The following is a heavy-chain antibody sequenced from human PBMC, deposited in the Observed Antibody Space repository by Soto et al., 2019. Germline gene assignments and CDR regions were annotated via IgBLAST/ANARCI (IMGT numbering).Heavy chain of an antibody. Sequence: TLSLTCTVSGGSMSRYYWTWIRQPPGKGLEWIGNIHYTGSTNYNPSLKSRVTILLGTSTSQFSLKVSSVTAADTAVYYCARDLTISSTDGPLDPWGHGTLVTVSS. J-gene: IGHJ5*02. CDR2: IHYTGST. D-gene: IGHD1-1*01. CDR1: GGSMSRYY. V-gene: IGHV4-59*01. CDR3: ARDLTISSTDGPLDP.